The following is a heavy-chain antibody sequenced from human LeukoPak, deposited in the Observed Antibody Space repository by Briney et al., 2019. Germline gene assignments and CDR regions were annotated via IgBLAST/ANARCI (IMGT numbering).Heavy chain of an antibody. CDR1: GGSISSGSYY. Sequence: PSETLSLTCTVSGGSISSGSYYWSWIRQPAGKGLEWIGRIYTSGSTNYNPSLKSRVTMSVDTSKNQFSLKLSSVTAADTAVYYCARDLHGYSGYGTMYNWFDPWGQGTLVTVSS. V-gene: IGHV4-61*02. CDR3: ARDLHGYSGYGTMYNWFDP. CDR2: IYTSGST. J-gene: IGHJ5*02. D-gene: IGHD5-12*01.